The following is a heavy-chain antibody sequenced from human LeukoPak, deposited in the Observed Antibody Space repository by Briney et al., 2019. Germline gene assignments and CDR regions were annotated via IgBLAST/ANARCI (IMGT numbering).Heavy chain of an antibody. V-gene: IGHV1-18*01. CDR2: ISAYNGNT. CDR3: ARDAKRVLRFLEWSSAFDI. J-gene: IGHJ3*02. D-gene: IGHD3-3*01. Sequence: GASVKVSCKASGYTFTSYGISWVRQAPGQGLEWMGWISAYNGNTNYAQKLQGRVTMTTDTSTSTAYMELRSLGSDDTAVYYCARDAKRVLRFLEWSSAFDIWGQGTMVTVSS. CDR1: GYTFTSYG.